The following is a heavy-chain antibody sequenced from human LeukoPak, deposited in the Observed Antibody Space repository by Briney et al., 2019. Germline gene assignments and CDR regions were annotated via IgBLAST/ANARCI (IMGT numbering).Heavy chain of an antibody. V-gene: IGHV3-30*18. D-gene: IGHD1/OR15-1a*01. J-gene: IGHJ4*02. CDR3: AKDGQGTFDY. CDR1: GFTFSNYG. CDR2: ISYDGSIK. Sequence: GGSLRLSCAASGFTFSNYGMHWVRQAPGKGLEWVALISYDGSIKYYPDSVKGRFTISRDNSKNTLYPQMNSLRAEDTAVYYCAKDGQGTFDYWGQGTLVTVSS.